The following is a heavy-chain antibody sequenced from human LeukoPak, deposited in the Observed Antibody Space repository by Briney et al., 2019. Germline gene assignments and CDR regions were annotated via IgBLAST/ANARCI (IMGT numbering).Heavy chain of an antibody. V-gene: IGHV4-4*07. D-gene: IGHD3-22*01. J-gene: IGHJ4*02. CDR1: GGSMSNYH. Sequence: SETLSLSCTVSGGSMSNYHWTWIRQPPGEGLEWIGRIYTNGHTNYSPSFRSRVTMSVDRSKNQFSLKVRFVTAADTAVYFCARDHVVVGSTTSFFDYWGQGILATVSS. CDR3: ARDHVVVGSTTSFFDY. CDR2: IYTNGHT.